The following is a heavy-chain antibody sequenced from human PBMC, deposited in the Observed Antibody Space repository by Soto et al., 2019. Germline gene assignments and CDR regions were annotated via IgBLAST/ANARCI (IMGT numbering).Heavy chain of an antibody. CDR3: ARGGPLRFVGRPQNAFDI. Sequence: SETLSLTCTVSGGSISSYFWSWVRQPPGKGLEWIGYIYYSGSTNYAPSLKSRVSISVDTCKNQFSLKLSSVTAADTVVYYCARGGPLRFVGRPQNAFDIWGQGTMVTVS. J-gene: IGHJ3*02. CDR2: IYYSGST. CDR1: GGSISSYF. D-gene: IGHD3-3*01. V-gene: IGHV4-59*01.